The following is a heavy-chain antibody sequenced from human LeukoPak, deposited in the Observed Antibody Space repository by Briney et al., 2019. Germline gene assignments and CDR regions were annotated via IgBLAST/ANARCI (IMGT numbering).Heavy chain of an antibody. CDR3: ARSPWGITMIADA. D-gene: IGHD3-22*01. Sequence: GGSLRLSCAASGFSVSSNYMSWVRQAPGKGLEWVSVIYSGGTTYYADSVKGRFIISRDNSKNTLYLQMNNLRAEDTAVYYCARSPWGITMIADAWGQGTLVTVSS. CDR1: GFSVSSNY. CDR2: IYSGGTT. J-gene: IGHJ5*02. V-gene: IGHV3-53*01.